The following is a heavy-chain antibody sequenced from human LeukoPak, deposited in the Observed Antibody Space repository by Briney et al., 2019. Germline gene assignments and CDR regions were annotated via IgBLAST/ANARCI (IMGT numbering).Heavy chain of an antibody. Sequence: PGGSLRLFCAASGLTFRIYEMHWARHAPGEGLVWVTYINPGGSNRFYAGSVQGRFTISRDDAKKSVFLQMNSLRAEDTAVYYCASSLSSGWGPVDDYWGQGIMVSVSS. CDR2: INPGGSNR. CDR1: GLTFRIYE. CDR3: ASSLSSGWGPVDDY. V-gene: IGHV3-48*03. J-gene: IGHJ4*02. D-gene: IGHD6-19*01.